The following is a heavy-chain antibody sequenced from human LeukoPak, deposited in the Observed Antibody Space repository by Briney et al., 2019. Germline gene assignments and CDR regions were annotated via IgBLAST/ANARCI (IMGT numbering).Heavy chain of an antibody. CDR1: GRSFSGYY. V-gene: IGHV4-34*01. CDR2: INHSGST. CDR3: ARGVADFWSGYRASYFDY. Sequence: SETLSLTCAVYGRSFSGYYWSWIRQPPGKGLEWIGEINHSGSTNYNPSLKSRVTISVDTSKNQFSLKLSSVTAADTAVYYCARGVADFWSGYRASYFDYWGQGTLVTVSS. D-gene: IGHD3-3*01. J-gene: IGHJ4*02.